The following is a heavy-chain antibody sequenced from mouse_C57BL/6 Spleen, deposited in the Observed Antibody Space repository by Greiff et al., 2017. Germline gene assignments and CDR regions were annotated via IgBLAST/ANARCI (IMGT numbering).Heavy chain of an antibody. CDR3: ARSYYSKGDAMDY. J-gene: IGHJ4*01. Sequence: QVQLQQSGPELVKPGASVKISCKASGYAFSSYWMNWVKQRPGKGLEWIGRIYPGDGDTNYNGKFKGKATLTADKSSSTAYMQLSSLTSEDSAVYFCARSYYSKGDAMDYWGQGTSVTVAS. V-gene: IGHV1-82*01. D-gene: IGHD2-5*01. CDR2: IYPGDGDT. CDR1: GYAFSSYW.